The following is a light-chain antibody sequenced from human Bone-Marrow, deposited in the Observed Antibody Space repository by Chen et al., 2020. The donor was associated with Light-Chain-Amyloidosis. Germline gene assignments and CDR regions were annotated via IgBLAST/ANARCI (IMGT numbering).Light chain of an antibody. Sequence: SYELPPPPSVSGSPGQTARITCSGDDLPTKYAYWYQHKPGQAPVLVIHRDTERPSGISERFSGSSSGTTATLTISGGQAEDEADYHCQSADSSGTDEVIFGGGTKLTVL. CDR2: RDT. V-gene: IGLV3-25*03. J-gene: IGLJ2*01. CDR3: QSADSSGTDEVI. CDR1: DLPTKY.